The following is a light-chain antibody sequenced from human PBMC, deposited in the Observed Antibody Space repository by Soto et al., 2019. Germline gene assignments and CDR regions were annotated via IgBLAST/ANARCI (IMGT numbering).Light chain of an antibody. Sequence: PGERATLSCRASQSVSSSYLAWYQQKPGQAPRLLIYGASSRATGIPDRFSGSGSGTDFTLTISSLEPEDFAVYYCQQRSNWLLTFGGGTKVEIK. V-gene: IGKV3D-20*02. CDR2: GAS. CDR1: QSVSSSY. CDR3: QQRSNWLLT. J-gene: IGKJ4*01.